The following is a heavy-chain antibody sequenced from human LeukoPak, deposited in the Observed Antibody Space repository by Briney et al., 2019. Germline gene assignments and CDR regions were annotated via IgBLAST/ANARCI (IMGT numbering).Heavy chain of an antibody. D-gene: IGHD1-26*01. CDR1: GYTFTSYD. Sequence: ASVKVSCKASGYTFTSYDMNWVRQATGQGLEWMGWMNPDSGNTGYAQKFQGRVSMTWDTSISTAYMELSSLRSEDTAVYYCARPTGRPSNYYHTDVWGKGTTVTVSS. CDR3: ARPTGRPSNYYHTDV. CDR2: MNPDSGNT. V-gene: IGHV1-8*01. J-gene: IGHJ6*03.